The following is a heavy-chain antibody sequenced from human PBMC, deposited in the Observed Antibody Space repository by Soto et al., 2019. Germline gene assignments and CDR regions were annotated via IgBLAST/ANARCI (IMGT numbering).Heavy chain of an antibody. Sequence: SETLSLTCTVSGGSISSYYWSWIRQPAGKGLEWIGRIYTSGSTNYNPSLKSRVTMSVDTSKNQFSLKLSSVTAADTAVYYCARDLTVRFLEWLSAGSYYYYGMDVWGQGTTLTVSS. CDR3: ARDLTVRFLEWLSAGSYYYYGMDV. D-gene: IGHD3-3*01. CDR2: IYTSGST. V-gene: IGHV4-4*07. CDR1: GGSISSYY. J-gene: IGHJ6*02.